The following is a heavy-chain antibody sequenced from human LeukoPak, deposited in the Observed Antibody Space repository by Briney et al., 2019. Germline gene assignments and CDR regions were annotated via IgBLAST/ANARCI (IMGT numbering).Heavy chain of an antibody. V-gene: IGHV4-38-2*02. D-gene: IGHD3-22*01. CDR2: IYHSGNT. Sequence: SETLSLTCSVSGYSISSGYYWGWIRQAPDKGLEWIATIYHSGNTHFNPSLRSRVTISVDTPKNQFSLKMNSVTAADSATYYCARDSGGGGLYETSGYYYFDYWGQGSLVTVSS. CDR3: ARDSGGGGLYETSGYYYFDY. CDR1: GYSISSGYY. J-gene: IGHJ4*02.